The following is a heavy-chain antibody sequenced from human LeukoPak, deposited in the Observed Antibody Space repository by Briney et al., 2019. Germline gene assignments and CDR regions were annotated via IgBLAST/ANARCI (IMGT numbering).Heavy chain of an antibody. V-gene: IGHV3-21*01. J-gene: IGHJ4*02. Sequence: GGSLRLSCAASGFTFSSYSMNWVRQAPGKGLEWVSSISSSSSYIYYADSVKGRFTISRDNAKNSLYLQMNSLRAEDTAVYYCARVRIAVAGTRHFDYWGQGTLVTVSS. D-gene: IGHD6-19*01. CDR3: ARVRIAVAGTRHFDY. CDR1: GFTFSSYS. CDR2: ISSSSSYI.